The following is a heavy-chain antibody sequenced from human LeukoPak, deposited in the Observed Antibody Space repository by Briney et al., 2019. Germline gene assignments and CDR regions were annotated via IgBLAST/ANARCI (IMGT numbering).Heavy chain of an antibody. D-gene: IGHD2/OR15-2a*01. CDR1: GNYW. J-gene: IGHJ4*02. CDR2: INSDGSWT. V-gene: IGHV3-74*01. CDR3: VSFYETY. Sequence: GGSLRLSCAASGNYWMHWVRQAPGKGLVWVSHINSDGSWTSYADSVKGRFTISKDNAKNTVYLQMNSMRAEDTAVYYCVSFYETYWGRGTLVTVSS.